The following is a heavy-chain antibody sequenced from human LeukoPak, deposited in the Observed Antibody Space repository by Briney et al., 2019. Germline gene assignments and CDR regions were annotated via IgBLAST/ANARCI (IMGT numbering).Heavy chain of an antibody. CDR2: IYYSGST. Sequence: SETPSLTCTVSGGSISSSSYYWGWIRQPPGKGLEWIGSIYYSGSTYYNPSLKSRVTISVDTSKNQFSLKLSSVTAADTAVYYCARLVLDGPFDYWGQGTLVTVSS. CDR1: GGSISSSSYY. J-gene: IGHJ4*02. V-gene: IGHV4-39*01. CDR3: ARLVLDGPFDY. D-gene: IGHD5-24*01.